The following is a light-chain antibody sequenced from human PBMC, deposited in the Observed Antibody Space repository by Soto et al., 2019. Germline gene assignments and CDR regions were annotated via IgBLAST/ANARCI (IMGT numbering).Light chain of an antibody. V-gene: IGKV1-8*01. CDR1: KSISSY. Sequence: AIRMTRSPSSFSASPGARVTTTCRASKSISSYLAWYQQKPRKAPKLLIYKASTLKSGVPSRFSGSGSGTDFTLISSRLQSEFLASYCRQRYYSYPFTFGRGTKVDI. CDR3: QRYYSYPFT. CDR2: KAS. J-gene: IGKJ3*01.